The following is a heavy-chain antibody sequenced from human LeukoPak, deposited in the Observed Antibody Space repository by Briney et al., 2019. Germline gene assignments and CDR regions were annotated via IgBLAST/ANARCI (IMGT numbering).Heavy chain of an antibody. Sequence: GASVKVSCTVSRSSLTELSLYWVRQAPGKGLEWMGGFDVIDAKTFYAQKFQGRATMTEDSSTDTAYMELSSLRSDDTAFYYCAAGRPYSLLDYWGQGTLLTVSS. CDR3: AAGRPYSLLDY. J-gene: IGHJ4*02. D-gene: IGHD5-18*01. CDR1: RSSLTELS. V-gene: IGHV1-24*01. CDR2: FDVIDAKT.